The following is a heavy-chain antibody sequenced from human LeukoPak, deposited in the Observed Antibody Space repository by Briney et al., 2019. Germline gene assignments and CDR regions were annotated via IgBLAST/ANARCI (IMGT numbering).Heavy chain of an antibody. J-gene: IGHJ5*02. V-gene: IGHV4-34*01. CDR3: ARVYSSSWYRGNWFDP. CDR1: GGSFSGYY. CDR2: INHSGST. Sequence: PSETLSLTCAVYGGSFSGYYWSWIRQPPGKGLEWIGEINHSGSTNYNPSLKSRVTISVDTSKNQFSLKLSSVTAADTAVYYCARVYSSSWYRGNWFDPWGQGTLVTVSS. D-gene: IGHD6-13*01.